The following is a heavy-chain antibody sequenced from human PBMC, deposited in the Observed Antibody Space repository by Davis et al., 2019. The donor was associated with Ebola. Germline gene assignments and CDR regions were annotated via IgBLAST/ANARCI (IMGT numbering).Heavy chain of an antibody. D-gene: IGHD3-22*01. CDR1: GGTFSSYA. CDR3: ARSTTYYYDSSGYYALDY. CDR2: IIPIFGTA. V-gene: IGHV1-69*13. J-gene: IGHJ4*02. Sequence: AASVKVSCKASGGTFSSYAISWVRQAPGQGLEWMGGIIPIFGTANYAQKFQGRVTITADESTSTAYMELSSLRSEDTAVYYCARSTTYYYDSSGYYALDYWGQGTLVTVSS.